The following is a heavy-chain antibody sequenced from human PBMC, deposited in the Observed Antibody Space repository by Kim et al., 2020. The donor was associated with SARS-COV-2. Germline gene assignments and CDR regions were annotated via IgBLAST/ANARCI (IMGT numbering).Heavy chain of an antibody. J-gene: IGHJ4*02. D-gene: IGHD1-1*01. CDR3: ARLTTGTTYAFDY. Sequence: YSQKFQGRVTITRDTSASTAYMELSSLRSEDTAVYYCARLTTGTTYAFDYWGQGTLVTVSS. V-gene: IGHV1-3*01.